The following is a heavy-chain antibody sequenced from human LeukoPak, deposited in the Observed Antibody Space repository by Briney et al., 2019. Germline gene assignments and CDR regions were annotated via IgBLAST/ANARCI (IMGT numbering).Heavy chain of an antibody. V-gene: IGHV3-30*18. J-gene: IGHJ4*02. Sequence: GGSLRLSCAASGFTFSGYAMYWVRQAPGKGLEWVAVILYDGTNEYYSESVQGRFTISRDNSKNTLSLQMNSLRVEDTAVYYCAKGAYGDYYDHWGQGTLVTVSS. CDR2: ILYDGTNE. D-gene: IGHD4-17*01. CDR3: AKGAYGDYYDH. CDR1: GFTFSGYA.